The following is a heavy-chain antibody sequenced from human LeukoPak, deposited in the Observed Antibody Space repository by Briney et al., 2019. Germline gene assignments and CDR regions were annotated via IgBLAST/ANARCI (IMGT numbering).Heavy chain of an antibody. Sequence: GGSLRLSCAASGFTFNGYWMSWVRQAPGQGLEWVANIKEDGSAKYYVDSVKGRFIISRDNTKNSLYLQMNSLRIEDTAVYYCVPHLSSGGYSVFHNWGQGTGVTVSS. CDR1: GFTFNGYW. J-gene: IGHJ4*02. CDR3: VPHLSSGGYSVFHN. V-gene: IGHV3-7*01. D-gene: IGHD1-26*01. CDR2: IKEDGSAK.